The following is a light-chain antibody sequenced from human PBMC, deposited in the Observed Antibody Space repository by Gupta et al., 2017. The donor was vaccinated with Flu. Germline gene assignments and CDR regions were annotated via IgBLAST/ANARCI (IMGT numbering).Light chain of an antibody. V-gene: IGKV3-11*01. J-gene: IGKJ5*01. CDR2: DAS. CDR1: QSVSSY. Sequence: ELVLTQSPATLSLSPGERATLSCRASQSVSSYLAWYQQKPGQAPRLLIYDASNRATGIPARFSGSGSGTDCTLTISSLEPEDFAVYYCQQRSNWHPVTFGQGTRLEIK. CDR3: QQRSNWHPVT.